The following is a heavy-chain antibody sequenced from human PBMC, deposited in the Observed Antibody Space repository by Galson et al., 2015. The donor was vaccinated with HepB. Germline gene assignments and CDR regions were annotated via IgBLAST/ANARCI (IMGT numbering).Heavy chain of an antibody. CDR2: ISGSGGST. Sequence: SLRLSCAVSGFTFSSYAMSWVRQAPGKGLEWVSGISGSGGSTYYADSVKGRFSISRDNSRNTLYLQMNRLRAEDTAIYYCAKDRNSCSGGRCYPGTAEYFRHWGQGTLVTVSS. J-gene: IGHJ1*01. CDR1: GFTFSSYA. CDR3: AKDRNSCSGGRCYPGTAEYFRH. V-gene: IGHV3-23*01. D-gene: IGHD2-15*01.